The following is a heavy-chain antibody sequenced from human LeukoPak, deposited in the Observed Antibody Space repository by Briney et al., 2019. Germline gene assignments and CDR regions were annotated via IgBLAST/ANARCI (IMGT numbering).Heavy chain of an antibody. J-gene: IGHJ4*02. CDR1: GGSISSSSYY. CDR3: ARGPPTGGYSYGSSDY. D-gene: IGHD5-18*01. Sequence: SETLSLTCTVSGGSISSSSYYWGWIRQPPGKGLEWIGEINHSGSTNYNPSLKSRVTISVDTSKNQFSLKLSSVTAADTAVYYCARGPPTGGYSYGSSDYWGQGTLVTVSS. CDR2: INHSGST. V-gene: IGHV4-39*07.